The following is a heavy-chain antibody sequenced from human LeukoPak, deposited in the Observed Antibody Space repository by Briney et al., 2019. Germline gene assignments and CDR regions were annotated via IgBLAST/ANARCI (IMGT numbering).Heavy chain of an antibody. CDR1: GGSFSGYY. Sequence: SETLSLTCAVYGGSFSGYYWSWIRQSPGKGLEWIGEINHSGSTNYNPSLKSRVTISVDTSKNQFFLKLSSVTAADTAVYYCARADDYVWGSYRYRALEFWGQGTLVTVSS. V-gene: IGHV4-34*01. D-gene: IGHD3-16*02. CDR2: INHSGST. J-gene: IGHJ4*02. CDR3: ARADDYVWGSYRYRALEF.